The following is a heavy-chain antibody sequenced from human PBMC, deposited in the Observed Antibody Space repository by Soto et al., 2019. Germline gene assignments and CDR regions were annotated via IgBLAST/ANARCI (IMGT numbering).Heavy chain of an antibody. V-gene: IGHV3-30*03. CDR2: LSYQGSDK. D-gene: IGHD5-18*01. J-gene: IGHJ1*01. CDR3: ARDISVYSSGSERGH. Sequence: GGSLRLSCTACGFTFTNYSMQWVRQAPGKGLEWVALLSYQGSDKYYSDSVRGRFTISRDKAKNTLYLDMSSLRPDDTAVYYCARDISVYSSGSERGHWGQGTQVPVSS. CDR1: GFTFTNYS.